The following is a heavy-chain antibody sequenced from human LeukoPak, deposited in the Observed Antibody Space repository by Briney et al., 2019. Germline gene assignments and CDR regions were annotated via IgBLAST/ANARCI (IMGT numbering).Heavy chain of an antibody. CDR2: IYYSGST. Sequence: RPSETLSLTCTVSGVSISSSSYYWGWIRQPPGKGLEWIGSIYYSGSTYYNPSLKSRVTISVDTSKNEFSLKLSSVTAADTAVYYCASLGRGSSSLFDYWGQGTLVSVSS. V-gene: IGHV4-39*07. D-gene: IGHD6-6*01. J-gene: IGHJ4*02. CDR3: ASLGRGSSSLFDY. CDR1: GVSISSSSYY.